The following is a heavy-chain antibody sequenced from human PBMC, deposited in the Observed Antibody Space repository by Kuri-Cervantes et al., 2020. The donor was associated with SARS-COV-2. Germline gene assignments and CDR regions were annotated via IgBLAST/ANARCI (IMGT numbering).Heavy chain of an antibody. J-gene: IGHJ5*02. Sequence: GGSLRLSCAASGFTFSSYDMHWVRQATGKGLEWVSAIGTAGDTYYPGSVEGRFTISRENAKNSSYLQMNSLRAEDTAVYYCARGDLGYCSGGSCYNWFDPWGQGTLVTVSS. CDR3: ARGDLGYCSGGSCYNWFDP. CDR2: IGTAGDT. CDR1: GFTFSSYD. V-gene: IGHV3-13*01. D-gene: IGHD2-15*01.